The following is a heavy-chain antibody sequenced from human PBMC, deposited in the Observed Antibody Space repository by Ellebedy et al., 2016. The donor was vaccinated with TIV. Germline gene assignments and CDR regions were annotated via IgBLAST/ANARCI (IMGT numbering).Heavy chain of an antibody. V-gene: IGHV4-59*01. Sequence: MPSETLSLTCTVSGGSISPYYWSWIRQPPGKGLEWIGYISYSGSTNYNPSLKSRVTISADTSKNQFSLRLSSVTAADTAVYYCARVMWQQPVSYAFDIWGQGTMVTVSS. CDR2: ISYSGST. CDR1: GGSISPYY. CDR3: ARVMWQQPVSYAFDI. J-gene: IGHJ3*02. D-gene: IGHD6-13*01.